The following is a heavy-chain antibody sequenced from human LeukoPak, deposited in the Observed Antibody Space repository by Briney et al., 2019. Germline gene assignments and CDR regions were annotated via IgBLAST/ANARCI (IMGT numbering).Heavy chain of an antibody. V-gene: IGHV3-23*01. CDR1: GFTFSSYA. D-gene: IGHD3-10*01. J-gene: IGHJ4*02. CDR3: AKGRKRFGEISFDY. CDR2: ISGSGGST. Sequence: GGSLRLSCAASGFTFSSYAMSWVRQAPGKGLEWVSAISGSGGSTYYADSVKGRFTISRDNSKSTLYLQMNSLRAEDTAVYYCAKGRKRFGEISFDYWGQGTLVTVSS.